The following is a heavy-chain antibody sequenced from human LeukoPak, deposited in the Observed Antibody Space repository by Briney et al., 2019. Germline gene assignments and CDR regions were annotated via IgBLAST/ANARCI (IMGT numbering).Heavy chain of an antibody. CDR3: ARGTSSGGISCDY. CDR2: ISSSSSYI. D-gene: IGHD2-15*01. Sequence: GGSLRLSCAASGFTFNSYAMNWVRQAPGKGLEWVSSISSSSSYIYYADSVKGRFTISRDNAKNSLYLQMNSLRAEDTAVYYCARGTSSGGISCDYWGQGTLVTVSS. J-gene: IGHJ4*02. CDR1: GFTFNSYA. V-gene: IGHV3-21*01.